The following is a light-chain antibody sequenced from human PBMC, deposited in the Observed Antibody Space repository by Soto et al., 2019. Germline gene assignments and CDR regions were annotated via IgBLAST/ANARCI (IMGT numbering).Light chain of an antibody. J-gene: IGKJ4*01. Sequence: ESEFTDFPGPLFFFKREKATLSCRASQTVSRYLAWYQQRPGQAPRLLIYETSNRATGIPARFSGSGSGADFTLTISSLEPEDFALYYCQQHSSWPLTFGEGTNVDIK. CDR2: ETS. V-gene: IGKV3-11*01. CDR3: QQHSSWPLT. CDR1: QTVSRY.